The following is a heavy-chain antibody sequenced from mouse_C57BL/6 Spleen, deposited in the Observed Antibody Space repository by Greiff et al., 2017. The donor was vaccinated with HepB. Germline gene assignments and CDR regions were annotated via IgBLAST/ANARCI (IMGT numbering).Heavy chain of an antibody. CDR2: IDPSDSYT. CDR3: ARTYYSNYVRGAMDY. Sequence: VQLQQPGAELVKPGASVKLSCKASGYTFTSYWMQWVKQRPGQGLEWIGEIDPSDSYTNYNQKFKGKATLTVDTSSSTAYMQLSSLTSEDSAVYYCARTYYSNYVRGAMDYWGQGTSVTVSS. D-gene: IGHD2-5*01. J-gene: IGHJ4*01. CDR1: GYTFTSYW. V-gene: IGHV1-50*01.